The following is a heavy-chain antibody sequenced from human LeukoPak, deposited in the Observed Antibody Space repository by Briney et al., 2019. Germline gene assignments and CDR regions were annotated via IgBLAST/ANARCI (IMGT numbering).Heavy chain of an antibody. J-gene: IGHJ4*02. CDR1: GGTFSSYA. Sequence: ASVKVSCKASGGTFSSYAISWVRQAPGQGLEWMGGIIPLFGTANYAQKFQGRVTITADESTSTAYMELSSLRSEDTAVYYCARDQGRYSSGWSPSIYFDYWGQGTLVTVSS. CDR2: IIPLFGTA. CDR3: ARDQGRYSSGWSPSIYFDY. D-gene: IGHD6-19*01. V-gene: IGHV1-69*13.